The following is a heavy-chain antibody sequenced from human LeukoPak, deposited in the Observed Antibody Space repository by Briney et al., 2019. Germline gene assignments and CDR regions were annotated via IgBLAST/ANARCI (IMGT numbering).Heavy chain of an antibody. CDR1: GFTFSNYG. CDR2: TLYDGSNN. V-gene: IGHV3-30*03. CDR3: ARDEGAFGGIIVPRD. D-gene: IGHD3-16*02. Sequence: PGRSLRLSCAASGFTFSNYGMHWVRQAPGKGLEWVAVTLYDGSNNYYADSVKGRFTISRDDSNNTLYLQMRSLRAEDTALYFCARDEGAFGGIIVPRDWGRGTLVTVSS. J-gene: IGHJ4*02.